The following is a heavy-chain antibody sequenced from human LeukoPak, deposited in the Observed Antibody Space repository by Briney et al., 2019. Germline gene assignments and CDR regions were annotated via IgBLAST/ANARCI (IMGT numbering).Heavy chain of an antibody. J-gene: IGHJ4*02. V-gene: IGHV1-2*02. Sequence: ASVKVSCKASGYTFTGYYMYWVRQAPGQGLGWMGWINPNSGVTNYAQKFQSRVTMTRDTSISTAYMKRSRLRSNDTAVYYVAKDRYARSRFHDYWGQGTLCTVSS. CDR1: GYTFTGYY. CDR3: AKDRYARSRFHDY. D-gene: IGHD2-8*01. CDR2: INPNSGVT.